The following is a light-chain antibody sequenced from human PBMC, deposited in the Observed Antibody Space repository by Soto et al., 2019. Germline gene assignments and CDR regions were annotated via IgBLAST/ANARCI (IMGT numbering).Light chain of an antibody. CDR1: SSNIGSNT. CDR3: AAWDDSLNGRYV. V-gene: IGLV1-44*01. Sequence: QSVLTQPPSASGTPGQRVTISCSGSSSNIGSNTVNWYQQLPGTAPKLLIYSNNQRPSGVPDRFSGSKSGTSASLAISGLQSKDEADYYCAAWDDSLNGRYVFGTGTKVTVL. CDR2: SNN. J-gene: IGLJ1*01.